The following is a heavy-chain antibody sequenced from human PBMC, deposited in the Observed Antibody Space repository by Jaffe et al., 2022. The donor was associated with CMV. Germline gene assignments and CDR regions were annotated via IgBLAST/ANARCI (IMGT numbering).Heavy chain of an antibody. Sequence: EVQLVESGGGLVKPGGSLRLSCAASGFTFSNAWMSWVRQAPGKGLEWVGRIKSKTDGGTTDYAAPVKGRFTISRDDSKNTLYLQMNSLKTEDTAVYYCTTAGPSSGWVHDAFDIWGQGTMVTVSS. CDR3: TTAGPSSGWVHDAFDI. CDR2: IKSKTDGGTT. V-gene: IGHV3-15*01. CDR1: GFTFSNAW. J-gene: IGHJ3*02. D-gene: IGHD6-19*01.